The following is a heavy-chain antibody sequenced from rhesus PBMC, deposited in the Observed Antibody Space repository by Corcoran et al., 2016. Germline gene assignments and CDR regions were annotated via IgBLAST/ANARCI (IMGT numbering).Heavy chain of an antibody. D-gene: IGHD3-9*01. CDR3: AREGGYGYRQRVYGLDS. CDR2: ISYSGSP. Sequence: QVQLQESGPGLVKPSETLSLTCAVSGGSISSSYYYWNWIRQAPGKGLEWIGYISYSGSPSYTPSLKSRVTISRDTSKNQFSLKLNSVTAADTAVYYCAREGGYGYRQRVYGLDSWGQGVVVIVSS. CDR1: GGSISSSYYY. V-gene: IGHV4-122*02. J-gene: IGHJ6*01.